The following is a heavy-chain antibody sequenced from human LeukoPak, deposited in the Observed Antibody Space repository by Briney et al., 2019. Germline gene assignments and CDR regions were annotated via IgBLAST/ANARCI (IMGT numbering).Heavy chain of an antibody. J-gene: IGHJ4*02. CDR3: ARHIVGARTFFDS. D-gene: IGHD1-26*01. V-gene: IGHV3-49*04. CDR2: IRSKAYGATT. CDR1: GFTFRDYA. Sequence: GGSLRLSCTASGFTFRDYAMSWVRQAPGKGLEWVGLIRSKAYGATTEYAASVTGRFTISRDDSKSIAYLQMNSLRSDDTAVYYCARHIVGARTFFDSWGQGALVTVSS.